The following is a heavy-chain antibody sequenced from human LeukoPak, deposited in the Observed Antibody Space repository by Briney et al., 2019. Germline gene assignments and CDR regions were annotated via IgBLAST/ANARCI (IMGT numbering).Heavy chain of an antibody. D-gene: IGHD3-16*02. CDR3: ARSARSSYDYVWGSYRYHFDY. Sequence: GGSLRLSCAASGFTFSSYAMHWVRQAPGKGLEWVAFIRYAGSNKYYADSVKGRFTISRDNSKNTLYLQMKSLRAEDTAVYYCARSARSSYDYVWGSYRYHFDYWGQGTLVTVSS. CDR2: IRYAGSNK. CDR1: GFTFSSYA. J-gene: IGHJ4*02. V-gene: IGHV3-30*02.